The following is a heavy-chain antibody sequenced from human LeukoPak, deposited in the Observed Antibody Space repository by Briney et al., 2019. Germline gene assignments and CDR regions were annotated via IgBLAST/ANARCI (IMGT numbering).Heavy chain of an antibody. J-gene: IGHJ4*02. CDR2: ISSSGSYI. V-gene: IGHV3-21*01. CDR1: GFTFSSYS. Sequence: GGSLRLSCAASGFTFSSYSMNWVRQAPGKGLEWVSSISSSGSYIYYADSVKGRFTISRDNANKSLDLQLNSLRAEDTAVYFCAREPIYGLNFDYWGQGTLVTVSS. CDR3: AREPIYGLNFDY. D-gene: IGHD2/OR15-2a*01.